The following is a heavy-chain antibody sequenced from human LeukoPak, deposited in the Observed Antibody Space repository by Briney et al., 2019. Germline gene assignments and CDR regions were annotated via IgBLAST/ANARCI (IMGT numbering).Heavy chain of an antibody. CDR1: GFTFSSYG. D-gene: IGHD6-19*01. J-gene: IGHJ4*02. CDR3: AKVRWDNSGWYYLDY. Sequence: PGGSLRLSCAASGFTFSSYGMTWVRQAPGKGLESVSYISSSSSTIYYADSVKGRFTISRDNAKNSLYLQLNSLRAEDTAVYYCAKVRWDNSGWYYLDYWGQGTLVTVSS. CDR2: ISSSSSTI. V-gene: IGHV3-48*01.